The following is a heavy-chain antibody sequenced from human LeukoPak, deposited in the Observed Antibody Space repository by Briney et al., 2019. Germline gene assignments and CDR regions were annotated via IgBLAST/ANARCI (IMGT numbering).Heavy chain of an antibody. D-gene: IGHD2-15*01. V-gene: IGHV4-30-2*01. Sequence: PSETVSLTCAVSTFSISSIGYAWNWIRQPPGRGLEWIAYIYHSGSTNYNPSLKSRITISVDKSKNQFSLKLSSVTAADTAVYYCARRCSGGSCSSWWFDPWGQGTLVTVSS. CDR3: ARRCSGGSCSSWWFDP. CDR2: IYHSGST. CDR1: TFSISSIGYA. J-gene: IGHJ5*02.